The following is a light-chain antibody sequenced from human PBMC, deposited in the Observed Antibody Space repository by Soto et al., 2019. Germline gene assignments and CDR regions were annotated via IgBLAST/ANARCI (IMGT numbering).Light chain of an antibody. Sequence: DIQLTQSPSFLSASVGDRVTITCRARQGISNFLAWYRQKPGKAPKLLIYAASTLQSGVPSRFSGSGSGTEFTLTISSLQPEDFATYYCQQLNSYLFTFGPGTKVDIK. V-gene: IGKV1-9*01. CDR3: QQLNSYLFT. CDR2: AAS. CDR1: QGISNF. J-gene: IGKJ3*01.